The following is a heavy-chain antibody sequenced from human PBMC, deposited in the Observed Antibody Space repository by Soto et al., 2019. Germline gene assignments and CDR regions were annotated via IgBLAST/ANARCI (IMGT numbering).Heavy chain of an antibody. Sequence: QVQLVQSGAEVKKPGSSVKVSCKASGGTFSSYAISWVRQAPGQGLEWMGGIIPIFGTANYAQKFQGRVTITADESTSTAYMELSRLRSEDTAVYYCALNPGYSSSWYDYYFDYWGQGTLVTVSS. CDR1: GGTFSSYA. J-gene: IGHJ4*02. V-gene: IGHV1-69*12. CDR3: ALNPGYSSSWYDYYFDY. CDR2: IIPIFGTA. D-gene: IGHD6-13*01.